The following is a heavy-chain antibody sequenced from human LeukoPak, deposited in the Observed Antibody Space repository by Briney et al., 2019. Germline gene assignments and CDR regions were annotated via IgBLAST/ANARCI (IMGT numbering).Heavy chain of an antibody. D-gene: IGHD1-26*01. Sequence: SETLSLTCTVSGGSISSGSYYWSWIRQPAGKGLEWIGRIYTSGSTNYNPSLKSRVTISVDTPKNQFSLKLSSVTAADTAVYYCASDGTQPLDYWGQGTLVTVSS. V-gene: IGHV4-61*02. J-gene: IGHJ4*02. CDR2: IYTSGST. CDR3: ASDGTQPLDY. CDR1: GGSISSGSYY.